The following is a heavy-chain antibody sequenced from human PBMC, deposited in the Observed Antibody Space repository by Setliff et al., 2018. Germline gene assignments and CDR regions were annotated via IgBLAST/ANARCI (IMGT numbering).Heavy chain of an antibody. CDR1: GGTFSTYP. D-gene: IGHD3-22*01. CDR3: ATKDYDTSGYYRPFGF. CDR2: IIPIYGTA. J-gene: IGHJ4*01. Sequence: GASVKVSCKSSGGTFSTYPINWVRQAPGQGLEWMGGIIPIYGTANYAQKFQDRVTITADESTNTAYMELSSLRSEDTAVYYCATKDYDTSGYYRPFGFWGQGTLVTVFS. V-gene: IGHV1-69*13.